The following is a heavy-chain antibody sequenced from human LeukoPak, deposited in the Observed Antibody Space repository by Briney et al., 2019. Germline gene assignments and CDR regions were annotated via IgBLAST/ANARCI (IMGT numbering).Heavy chain of an antibody. CDR1: GYTFTSYD. Sequence: GASVKVSCKASGYTFTSYDINWVRQATGQGLEWMGWMNPNSGNTGYAQKFQGRVTITRSTSISTAYMELSSLRSEDTAVYYCARARAVAAKGNAFDIWGQGTMVTVSS. CDR3: ARARAVAAKGNAFDI. J-gene: IGHJ3*02. D-gene: IGHD6-19*01. CDR2: MNPNSGNT. V-gene: IGHV1-8*03.